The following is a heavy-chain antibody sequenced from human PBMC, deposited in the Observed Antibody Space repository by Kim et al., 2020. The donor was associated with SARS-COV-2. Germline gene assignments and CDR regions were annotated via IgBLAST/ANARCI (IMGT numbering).Heavy chain of an antibody. CDR3: AKESSIAAYYYFDY. Sequence: GGSLRLSCAASGFTFSSYAMHWVRQAPGKGLEWVAVIWYDGSNKYYADSVKGRFTISRDNSKNTLYLQMNSLRAEDTAVYYCAKESSIAAYYYFDYWGQGTLVTVSS. V-gene: IGHV3-33*06. D-gene: IGHD6-6*01. J-gene: IGHJ4*02. CDR1: GFTFSSYA. CDR2: IWYDGSNK.